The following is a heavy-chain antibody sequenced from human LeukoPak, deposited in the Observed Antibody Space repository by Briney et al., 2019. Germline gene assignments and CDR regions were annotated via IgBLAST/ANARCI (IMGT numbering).Heavy chain of an antibody. J-gene: IGHJ4*02. D-gene: IGHD3-22*01. CDR2: IYYSGST. V-gene: IGHV4-39*01. Sequence: PSETLSLTCTVSGGSISSSSYYWGWIRQPPGKGLEWIGSIYYSGSTYYNPSLKSRVTISVDTSKNQFSLKLSSVTAADTAVYYCASSYYYDSRGFTRTYYFDYWGQGTLVTVSS. CDR3: ASSYYYDSRGFTRTYYFDY. CDR1: GGSISSSSYY.